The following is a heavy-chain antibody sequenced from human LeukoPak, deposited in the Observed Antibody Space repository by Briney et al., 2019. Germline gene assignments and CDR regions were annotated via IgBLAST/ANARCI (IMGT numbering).Heavy chain of an antibody. V-gene: IGHV3-48*03. J-gene: IGHJ6*02. Sequence: GGSLRLSCAASGFTFSSYEMNWVRQAPGKGLEWVSYISSSGSTIYYADSVKGRFTISRDNSMNTLYVQMNSLRAEDTAVYYCARDRTLYYDILTAYLDVWGQGTTVTVSS. CDR1: GFTFSSYE. D-gene: IGHD3-9*01. CDR2: ISSSGSTI. CDR3: ARDRTLYYDILTAYLDV.